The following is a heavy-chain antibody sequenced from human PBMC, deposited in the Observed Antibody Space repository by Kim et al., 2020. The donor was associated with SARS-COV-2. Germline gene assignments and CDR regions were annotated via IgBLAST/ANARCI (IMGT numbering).Heavy chain of an antibody. CDR2: ISSSNSYT. CDR3: ARTLYGAASYYYFDL. D-gene: IGHD3-10*01. V-gene: IGHV3-11*03. CDR1: GFTFSDYY. J-gene: IGHJ4*02. Sequence: GGSLRLSCAASGFTFSDYYMSWIRQAPGKGLEWVSYISSSNSYTNYADSMKGRFTISRDNAKDSLYLQINSLRAEDTAVYYCARTLYGAASYYYFDLWGQGTLVTVSS.